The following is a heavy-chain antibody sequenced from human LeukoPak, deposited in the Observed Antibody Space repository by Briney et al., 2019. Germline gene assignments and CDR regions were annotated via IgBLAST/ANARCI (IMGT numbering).Heavy chain of an antibody. D-gene: IGHD3-22*01. V-gene: IGHV1-18*01. CDR2: ISAYNGNT. CDR1: GYTFTSYG. CDR3: ARTNVYYYDSSDYYPHFDY. J-gene: IGHJ4*02. Sequence: ASVKVSCKASGYTFTSYGISWVRQAPGQGLEWMRWISAYNGNTNYAQKLQGRVTMTTDTSTSTAYMELRSLRSDDTAVYYCARTNVYYYDSSDYYPHFDYWGQGTLVTVSS.